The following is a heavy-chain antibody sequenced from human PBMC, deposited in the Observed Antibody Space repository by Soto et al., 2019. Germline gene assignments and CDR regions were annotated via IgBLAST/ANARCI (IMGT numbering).Heavy chain of an antibody. J-gene: IGHJ2*01. CDR1: GFSFSNYG. D-gene: IGHD1-26*01. CDR2: ISYDATNE. Sequence: GGSLRLSCAAAGFSFSNYGMHWVRQSPGKGLEWVALISYDATNEYYADSVKGRFSISRDKSKNTLYLQMNTLRAEDTAVYYCAREGTYYGWYFDLWGRGTLVTVS. CDR3: AREGTYYGWYFDL. V-gene: IGHV3-33*01.